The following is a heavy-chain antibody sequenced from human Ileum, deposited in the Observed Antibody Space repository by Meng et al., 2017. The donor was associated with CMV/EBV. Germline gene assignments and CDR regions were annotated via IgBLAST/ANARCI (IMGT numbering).Heavy chain of an antibody. CDR2: IIPIFGTA. CDR3: ARDLDYDILTGYPRTYYYYGMDV. D-gene: IGHD3-9*01. J-gene: IGHJ6*02. CDR1: GGTFSSYA. V-gene: IGHV1-69*05. Sequence: SVKVSCKASGGTFSSYAISWVRQAPGQGIEWMGGIIPIFGTANYAQKFQGRVTITTDESTSTAYMELSSLRSEDTAVYYCARDLDYDILTGYPRTYYYYGMDVWGQGTTVTVSS.